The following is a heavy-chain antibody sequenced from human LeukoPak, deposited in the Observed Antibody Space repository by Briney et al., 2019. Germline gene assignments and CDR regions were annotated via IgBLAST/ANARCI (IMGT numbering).Heavy chain of an antibody. CDR1: GFTFSSYW. CDR3: ARTRPYSSGWFNWFDP. Sequence: GGSLRLSCAASGFTFSSYWMHWVRQAPGKELVWVSRINSDGSSTSYADSVKGRFTISRDNAKNMLYLQMNSLRAEDTAVYYCARTRPYSSGWFNWFDPWGQGTLVTVSS. D-gene: IGHD6-19*01. J-gene: IGHJ5*02. V-gene: IGHV3-74*01. CDR2: INSDGSST.